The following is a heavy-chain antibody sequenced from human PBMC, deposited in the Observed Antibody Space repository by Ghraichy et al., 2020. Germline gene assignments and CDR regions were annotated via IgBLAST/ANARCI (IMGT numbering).Heavy chain of an antibody. CDR3: AREVVPGILDY. D-gene: IGHD2-15*01. CDR2: IYYSGST. J-gene: IGHJ4*02. Sequence: SETLSLTCTVSGGSISSYYWSWIRQPPGKGLEWIGYIYYSGSTNYNPSLKSRVTISVDTSKNQFSLKLSSVTAADTAVYYCAREVVPGILDYWGQGTLVTVSS. CDR1: GGSISSYY. V-gene: IGHV4-59*01.